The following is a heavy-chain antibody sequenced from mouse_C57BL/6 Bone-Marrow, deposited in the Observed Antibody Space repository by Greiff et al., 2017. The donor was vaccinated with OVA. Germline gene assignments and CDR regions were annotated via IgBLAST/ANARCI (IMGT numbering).Heavy chain of an antibody. J-gene: IGHJ1*03. D-gene: IGHD1-1*01. CDR2: IYPGDGDT. CDR1: GYAFSSSW. V-gene: IGHV1-82*01. CDR3: AIHITTVVATPYWYFDV. Sequence: QVQLQQSGPELVKPGASVKISCKASGYAFSSSWMNWVKQRPGKGLEWIGRIYPGDGDTNYNGKFKGKATLTADKSSSTAYMQLSSLTSEDSAVYFCAIHITTVVATPYWYFDVWGTGTTVTVSS.